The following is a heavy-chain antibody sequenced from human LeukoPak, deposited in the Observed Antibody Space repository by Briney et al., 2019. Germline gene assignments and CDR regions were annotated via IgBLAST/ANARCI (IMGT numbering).Heavy chain of an antibody. Sequence: SETLSLTCTVSGGSIRSSYYYWGWIRQPPGKGLEWIGSIYDSGSTYYNPSLKSRVTISVDTSKNQFSLKLSFVTAADTAMYYCARSDYHNSGSHTVFDAFDIWGQGTRVTVSS. CDR2: IYDSGST. CDR1: GGSIRSSYYY. D-gene: IGHD3-10*01. J-gene: IGHJ3*02. V-gene: IGHV4-39*07. CDR3: ARSDYHNSGSHTVFDAFDI.